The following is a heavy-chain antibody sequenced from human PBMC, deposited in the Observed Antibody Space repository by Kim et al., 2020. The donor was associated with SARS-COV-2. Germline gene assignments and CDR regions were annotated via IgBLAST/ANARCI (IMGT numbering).Heavy chain of an antibody. CDR2: IKQDGSEK. D-gene: IGHD1-26*01. CDR3: ARDQVGAHLS. Sequence: GGSLRLSCVDSGFMFSMYWMSWVRQAPGKGLEWVADIKQDGSEKYYVDSVKGRFTLSRDNAKKSLYLQMNSLRVEDTAMYYCARDQVGAHLSWGQGTLVTVSS. V-gene: IGHV3-7*01. CDR1: GFMFSMYW. J-gene: IGHJ5*02.